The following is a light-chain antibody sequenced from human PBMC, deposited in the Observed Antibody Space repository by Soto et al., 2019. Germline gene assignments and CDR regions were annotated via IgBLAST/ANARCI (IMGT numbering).Light chain of an antibody. V-gene: IGKV3D-15*01. CDR2: GAS. CDR1: QSVSRK. CDR3: QQHNTLPLT. Sequence: EIVLTQSPATLPVSPGERATLSCRASQSVSRKLAWYQQKPVQAPRLLLYGASTRATGIPARFSGSGSGTAFTLTSSILQSEDFAVYYCQQHNTLPLTFGVGTKVEIK. J-gene: IGKJ4*01.